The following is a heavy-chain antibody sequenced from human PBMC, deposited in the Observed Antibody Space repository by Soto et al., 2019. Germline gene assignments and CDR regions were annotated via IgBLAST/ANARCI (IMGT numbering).Heavy chain of an antibody. CDR2: IYYSGST. J-gene: IGHJ6*02. Sequence: QVQLQESGPGLVKPSETLSLTCTVSGGSISSYYWSWIRQPPGKGLEWIGYIYYSGSTKYNPSLKSRVTISVDTSKNQCSLKLSSVTAADTAVYYCARDKVNIGVDGIHYFYGMDVWGQGTTVTVSS. CDR3: ARDKVNIGVDGIHYFYGMDV. V-gene: IGHV4-59*01. CDR1: GGSISSYY. D-gene: IGHD6-19*01.